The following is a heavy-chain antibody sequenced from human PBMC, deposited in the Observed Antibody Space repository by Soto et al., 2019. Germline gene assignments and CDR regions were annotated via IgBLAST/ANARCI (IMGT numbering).Heavy chain of an antibody. CDR1: GYTLTSYD. V-gene: IGHV1-8*01. CDR2: MNPNSGNT. J-gene: IGHJ2*01. Sequence: ASVKVSCKASGYTLTSYDINWVRQATGQGLEWMGWMNPNSGNTGYAQKFQGRVTMTRNTSISTAYMELSSLRSEDTAVYYCARPLWRDDYNWGYFDLWGRGTLVTVSS. CDR3: ARPLWRDDYNWGYFDL. D-gene: IGHD4-4*01.